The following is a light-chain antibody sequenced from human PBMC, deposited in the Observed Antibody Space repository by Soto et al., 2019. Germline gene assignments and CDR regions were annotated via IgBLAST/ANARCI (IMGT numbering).Light chain of an antibody. CDR3: CSYTTSSTYV. CDR2: DVT. V-gene: IGLV2-14*03. J-gene: IGLJ1*01. CDR1: FSDVGPHDY. Sequence: QSAVTQPASVSGSPGQSITISCTGSFSDVGPHDYVSWYQQHPGKAPKLVIYDVTNRPSGVSGRFSGSKSGNTASLTISGLQAEDEADYYCCSYTTSSTYVFGTGTKVTVL.